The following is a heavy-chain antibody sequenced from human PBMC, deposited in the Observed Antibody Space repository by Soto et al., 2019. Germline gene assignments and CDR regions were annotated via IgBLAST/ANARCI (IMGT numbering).Heavy chain of an antibody. CDR2: IYYSGST. Sequence: SETLSLTCTVSGGSISSGGYYWSWIRQHPGKGLEWIGYIYYSGSTYYNPSLKSRVTISVDTSKNQFSLKLSSVTAADTAVYYCARSGEGVTVVTPRPYYFDYWGQGTLVTVSS. D-gene: IGHD2-15*01. CDR3: ARSGEGVTVVTPRPYYFDY. CDR1: GGSISSGGYY. J-gene: IGHJ4*02. V-gene: IGHV4-31*03.